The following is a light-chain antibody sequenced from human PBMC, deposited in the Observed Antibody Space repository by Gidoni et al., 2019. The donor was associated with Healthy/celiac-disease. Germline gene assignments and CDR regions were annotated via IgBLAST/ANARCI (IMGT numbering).Light chain of an antibody. Sequence: EIVLTQSPATLSLSPGERATLSCRASQSVSRDLAWYQQKPGQAPRLLIDDASNRATGIPARVSGSGTGTDFTLTSRSLEPEDFAVYYCQERSNWPTFGGGTKVEIK. J-gene: IGKJ4*01. V-gene: IGKV3-11*01. CDR2: DAS. CDR3: QERSNWPT. CDR1: QSVSRD.